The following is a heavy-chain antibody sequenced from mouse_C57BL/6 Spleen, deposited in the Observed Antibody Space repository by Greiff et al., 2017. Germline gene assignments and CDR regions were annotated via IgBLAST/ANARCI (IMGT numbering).Heavy chain of an antibody. CDR3: AKSYYGKPYYFDY. D-gene: IGHD2-1*01. CDR2: ISDGGSYT. J-gene: IGHJ2*01. Sequence: EVQLVESGGGLVKPGGSLKLSCAASGFTFSSYAMSWVRQTPEKRLEWVATISDGGSYTYYPDNVKGRFTISRDNAKNNLYLQMSHLKAEDTAMYYCAKSYYGKPYYFDYWGQGTTLTVSS. V-gene: IGHV5-4*01. CDR1: GFTFSSYA.